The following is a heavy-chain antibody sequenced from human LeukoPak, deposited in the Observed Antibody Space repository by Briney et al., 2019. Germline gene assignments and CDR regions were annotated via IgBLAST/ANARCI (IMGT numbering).Heavy chain of an antibody. J-gene: IGHJ3*02. CDR2: INPSGGST. D-gene: IGHD1-26*01. CDR3: ARDPVGAALIDAFDI. CDR1: GYTFTSYY. V-gene: IGHV1-46*01. Sequence: ASVKVSCKASGYTFTSYYMHWVRQAPGQGLEWMGIINPSGGSTSYAQKFQGRVTMTRDMSTSTVYMELSSLRSEDTAVYYCARDPVGAALIDAFDIWGQGTMVTVSS.